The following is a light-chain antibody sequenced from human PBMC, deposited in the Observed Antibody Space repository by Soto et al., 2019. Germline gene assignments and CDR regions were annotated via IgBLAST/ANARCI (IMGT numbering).Light chain of an antibody. CDR3: QHYNRYTT. Sequence: DIQMTQSPSTLSASVGDRVTITCRASQSISTWLAWYQQKPGQAPKLLIYDASSLQSGVPSRFSGNGSGTDFTLTISSLQPDDFETSYWQHYNRYTTVGQGTNLEIK. CDR2: DAS. CDR1: QSISTW. V-gene: IGKV1-5*01. J-gene: IGKJ2*01.